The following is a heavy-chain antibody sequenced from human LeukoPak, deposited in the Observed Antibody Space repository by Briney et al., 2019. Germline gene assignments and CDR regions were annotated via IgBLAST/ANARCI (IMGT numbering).Heavy chain of an antibody. CDR3: VNHNSATTAGSDHVDY. J-gene: IGHJ4*02. D-gene: IGHD6-13*01. V-gene: IGHV3-23*01. Sequence: PGGSLRLSCIASGFTFNLNAMSWVRQAPGKRLEWVSAVSGSGGSEYYADSVKGRFTISRDNSKNMLYLQMNSLRAEDTAVYYSVNHNSATTAGSDHVDYWVQGSLVSVSS. CDR1: GFTFNLNA. CDR2: VSGSGGSE.